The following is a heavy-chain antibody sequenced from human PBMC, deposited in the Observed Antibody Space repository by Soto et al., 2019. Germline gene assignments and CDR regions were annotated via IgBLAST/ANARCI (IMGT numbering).Heavy chain of an antibody. J-gene: IGHJ4*02. CDR3: ARRGMRYSSGLPFDY. D-gene: IGHD6-19*01. V-gene: IGHV4-34*01. Sequence: SETLSLTCAVYGGSFSGYYWSWIRQPPGKGLEWIGEINHSGSTNYNPSLKSRVTISVDTSKNQFSLKLSSVTAADTAVYYCARRGMRYSSGLPFDYWGQGTLVTVSS. CDR1: GGSFSGYY. CDR2: INHSGST.